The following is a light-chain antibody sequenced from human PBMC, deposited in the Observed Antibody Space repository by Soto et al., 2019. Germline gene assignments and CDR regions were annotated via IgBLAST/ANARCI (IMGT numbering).Light chain of an antibody. V-gene: IGKV1-5*01. CDR2: DAS. Sequence: DIQMTQSPSTLSASVGDRVSIACRASQSISSSLAWYQQKPGKAPKLLIYDASSLESGVPSRCSGSGSGTEFTLSINSLQPQDFATYFCQQYHSYSWTFGQGTKVEVK. CDR3: QQYHSYSWT. J-gene: IGKJ1*01. CDR1: QSISSS.